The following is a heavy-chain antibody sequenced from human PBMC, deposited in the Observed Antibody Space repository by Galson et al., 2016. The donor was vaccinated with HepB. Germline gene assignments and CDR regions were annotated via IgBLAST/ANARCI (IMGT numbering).Heavy chain of an antibody. CDR2: INGGDSDR. J-gene: IGHJ4*02. CDR1: GYTFTRYA. Sequence: SGYTFTRYAIHWVPPAPGQRLELMGWINGGDSDRRYSRVFQDRLAITTDTSASTAYVELSDLAPEDTAVYYCAKDRESDYLDGWGQGTLVTVSS. CDR3: AKDRESDYLDG. V-gene: IGHV1-3*01.